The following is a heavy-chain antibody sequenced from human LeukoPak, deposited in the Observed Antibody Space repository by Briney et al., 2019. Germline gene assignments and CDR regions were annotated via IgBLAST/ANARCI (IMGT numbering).Heavy chain of an antibody. J-gene: IGHJ4*02. CDR2: IKEDGSEK. CDR3: AKNYYDSSGYYPAIDY. V-gene: IGHV3-7*03. Sequence: PGGSLRLSCAASGFSFSSDWMSWVRQAPGKGLEWVANIKEDGSEKHYVDSVKGRFTISRDNSKNTLYLQMNSLRAEDTAVYYCAKNYYDSSGYYPAIDYWGQGTLVTVSS. D-gene: IGHD3-22*01. CDR1: GFSFSSDW.